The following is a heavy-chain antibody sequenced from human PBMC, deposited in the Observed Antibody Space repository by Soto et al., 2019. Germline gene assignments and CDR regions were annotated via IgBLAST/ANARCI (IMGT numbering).Heavy chain of an antibody. CDR2: ISPKSGGT. CDR3: ARPPGYVSDWYYFDL. Sequence: GASVKVSCKASGYTFTGYYMRWVRQAPGQGFEWMGRISPKSGGTTYAQKFQGRVTMTWDTSLNPAYMELSSLMFEDTAVYYCARPPGYVSDWYYFDLWGQGTLVTVSS. V-gene: IGHV1-2*02. CDR1: GYTFTGYY. J-gene: IGHJ4*02. D-gene: IGHD3-9*01.